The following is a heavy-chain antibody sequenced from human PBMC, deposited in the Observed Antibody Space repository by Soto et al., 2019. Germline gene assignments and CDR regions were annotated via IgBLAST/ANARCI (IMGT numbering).Heavy chain of an antibody. CDR2: INHSGST. CDR3: ARGRVDIVATITFYYYYGMDV. D-gene: IGHD5-12*01. V-gene: IGHV4-34*01. CDR1: GGSFSGYY. J-gene: IGHJ6*02. Sequence: SETLSLTCAVYGGSFSGYYWSWIHQPPGKGLEWIGEINHSGSTNYNPSLKSRVTISVDTSKNQFSLKLSSVTAADTAVYYCARGRVDIVATITFYYYYGMDVWVQGTTVT.